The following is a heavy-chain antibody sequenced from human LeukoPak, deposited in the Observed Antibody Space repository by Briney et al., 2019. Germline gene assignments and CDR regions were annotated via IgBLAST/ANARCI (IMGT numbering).Heavy chain of an antibody. J-gene: IGHJ6*02. CDR2: IYYSGST. CDR3: ARLGTNLGMDV. CDR1: GDSISSSYY. Sequence: SETLSLTCTVSGDSISSSYYWGWIRQPPGKGLEWIGSIYYSGSTYYNPSLKSRVTISVDTSKNQFSLKLSSVTAADTAVYYCARLGTNLGMDVWGQGTTVTVSS. V-gene: IGHV4-39*01.